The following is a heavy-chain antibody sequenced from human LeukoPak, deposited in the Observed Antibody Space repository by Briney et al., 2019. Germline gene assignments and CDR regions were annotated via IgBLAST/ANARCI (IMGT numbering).Heavy chain of an antibody. D-gene: IGHD3-10*01. CDR1: GGSIDNYY. CDR2: IYYTGST. Sequence: SETLSLTCNVSGGSIDNYYWSWIRQSPDKGLEWIGYIYYTGSTNYNPSLKSRVTISVDTSRNQFSLKLTSVTAADTAVYYCARGGGSGNYWDFFFDYWGQGTVVTVSS. CDR3: ARGGGSGNYWDFFFDY. J-gene: IGHJ4*02. V-gene: IGHV4-59*03.